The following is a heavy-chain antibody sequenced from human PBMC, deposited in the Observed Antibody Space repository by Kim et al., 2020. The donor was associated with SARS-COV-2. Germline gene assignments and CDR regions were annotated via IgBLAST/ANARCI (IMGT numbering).Heavy chain of an antibody. Sequence: ASVKVSCKASGYTFSKYYLHWVRQAPGQGLEWLGRMKASDGSTIYAQKFQGRITLTSDPSTSTVYMQLTSLRSEDTALYFCARDGDRWNFDHWGQGALVTVSS. CDR1: GYTFSKYY. V-gene: IGHV1-46*01. CDR3: ARDGDRWNFDH. D-gene: IGHD2-15*01. CDR2: MKASDGST. J-gene: IGHJ4*02.